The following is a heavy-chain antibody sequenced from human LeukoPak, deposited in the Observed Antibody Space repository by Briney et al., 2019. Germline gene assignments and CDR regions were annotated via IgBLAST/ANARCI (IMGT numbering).Heavy chain of an antibody. CDR1: GGSFSGYY. CDR3: ARGEIRFDP. J-gene: IGHJ5*02. Sequence: SETLSLTCAGYGGSFSGYYWSWIRQPPGKGLEWIGEINHSGSTNYNPSLKSRVTISVDTSKNQFSLKLSSVTAADTAVYYCARGEIRFDPWGQGTLVTVSS. CDR2: INHSGST. V-gene: IGHV4-34*01. D-gene: IGHD3-3*01.